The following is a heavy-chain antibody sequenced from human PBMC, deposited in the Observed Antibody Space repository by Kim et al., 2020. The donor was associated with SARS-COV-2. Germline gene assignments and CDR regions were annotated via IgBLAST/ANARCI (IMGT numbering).Heavy chain of an antibody. V-gene: IGHV4-59*01. J-gene: IGHJ4*02. CDR3: ARARRWTLYCSSTSCLSPFDY. D-gene: IGHD2-2*01. Sequence: SETLSLTCTVSGGSISSYYWSWIRQPPGKGLEWIGYIYYSGSTNYNPSLKSRVTISVDTSKNQFSLKLSSVTAADTAVYYCARARRWTLYCSSTSCLSPFDYWGQGTLVPVSS. CDR1: GGSISSYY. CDR2: IYYSGST.